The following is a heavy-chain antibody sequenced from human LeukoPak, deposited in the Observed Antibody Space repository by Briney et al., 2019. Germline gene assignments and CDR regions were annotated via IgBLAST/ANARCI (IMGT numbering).Heavy chain of an antibody. Sequence: GGSLRLSCSASGFTFGAYFMHWVRQAPGMGLQYVSSISSNEYDTYYADSVKGRFTISRDNSKNTLFLQMNNLRPEDTAVYYCVKDLNGTWSFDYWGQGTLVTVSS. D-gene: IGHD2-8*01. CDR3: VKDLNGTWSFDY. CDR2: ISSNEYDT. J-gene: IGHJ4*02. CDR1: GFTFGAYF. V-gene: IGHV3-64D*06.